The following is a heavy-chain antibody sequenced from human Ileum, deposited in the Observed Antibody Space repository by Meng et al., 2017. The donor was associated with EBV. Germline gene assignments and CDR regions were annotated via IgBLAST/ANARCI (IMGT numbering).Heavy chain of an antibody. Sequence: QCQLVQSGAEVKKHGDTVKVSCKASGYLFSNYGISLLRQAPGQGLEWMGWISAYNGNTNYAQNLQGRVTMTTDTSTGTAYMEVRSLRSDDTAVYYCARAGNGGSYYFTYWGQGTLVTVSS. CDR3: ARAGNGGSYYFTY. CDR2: ISAYNGNT. J-gene: IGHJ4*02. CDR1: GYLFSNYG. D-gene: IGHD1-26*01. V-gene: IGHV1-18*01.